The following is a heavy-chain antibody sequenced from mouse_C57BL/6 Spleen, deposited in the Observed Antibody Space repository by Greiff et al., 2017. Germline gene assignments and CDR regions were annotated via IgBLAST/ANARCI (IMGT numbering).Heavy chain of an antibody. CDR1: GYTFTDYY. Sequence: VQLQQSGPELVKPGASVKISCKASGYTFTDYYMNWVKQSHGKSLEWIGDINPNNGGTSYNQKFKGKATLTVDKSSSTAYMELRSLTSEDSAVYYCARSGIYYDYDPDYFDYWGQGTTLTVSS. D-gene: IGHD2-4*01. J-gene: IGHJ2*01. CDR3: ARSGIYYDYDPDYFDY. CDR2: INPNNGGT. V-gene: IGHV1-26*01.